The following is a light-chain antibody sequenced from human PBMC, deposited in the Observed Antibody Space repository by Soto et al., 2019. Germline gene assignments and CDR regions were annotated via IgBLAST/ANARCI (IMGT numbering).Light chain of an antibody. V-gene: IGKV1-16*02. CDR3: LRYKSYPFT. Sequence: DIQMTQSPSSLSASVGDRITITCRASQDISNSLVWFQQKPGKAPKSLIYAASSLQSGVPSKFSGSGSGTDVPLTISSLQPEDFATYYCLRYKSYPFTFGPGTKVDIK. J-gene: IGKJ3*01. CDR2: AAS. CDR1: QDISNS.